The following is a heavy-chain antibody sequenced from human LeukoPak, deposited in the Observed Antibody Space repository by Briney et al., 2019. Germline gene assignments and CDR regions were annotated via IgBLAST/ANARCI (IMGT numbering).Heavy chain of an antibody. V-gene: IGHV3-21*01. Sequence: PGGSLRLSCAASGFTFSSYAMSWVRQAPGKGLEWVSSISSSSSYIYYADSVKGRFTISRDNAKNSLYLQMNSLRAEDTAVYYCARDIRSVPCSGGSCWGQGTLVTVSS. CDR1: GFTFSSYA. CDR2: ISSSSSYI. D-gene: IGHD2-15*01. CDR3: ARDIRSVPCSGGSC. J-gene: IGHJ4*02.